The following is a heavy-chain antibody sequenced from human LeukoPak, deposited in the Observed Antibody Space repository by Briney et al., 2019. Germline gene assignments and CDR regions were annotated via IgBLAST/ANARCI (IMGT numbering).Heavy chain of an antibody. D-gene: IGHD2-2*01. Sequence: ASVKVSCKASGYTFTSYGISWVRQAPGQGLEWMGWISAYNGNTNYAQKLQGRVTMTTDTSTSTAYMELRSLRSVDTAVYYCARSEVVVVPAPVPFDYWGQGTLVTVSS. CDR1: GYTFTSYG. J-gene: IGHJ4*02. CDR2: ISAYNGNT. CDR3: ARSEVVVVPAPVPFDY. V-gene: IGHV1-18*01.